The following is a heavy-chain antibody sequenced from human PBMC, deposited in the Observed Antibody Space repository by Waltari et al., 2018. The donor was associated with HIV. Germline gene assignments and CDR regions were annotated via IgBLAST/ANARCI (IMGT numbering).Heavy chain of an antibody. CDR1: GFTFSSCD. D-gene: IGHD2-15*01. V-gene: IGHV3-30*03. CDR3: ARDTGYCSFGSCSYNWLDP. Sequence: QVHLVESGGGVVQPGRSLRLSCAASGFTFSSCDIHWVRQAPGKGLEWVALISYDGSNKYYAASVKGRFTISRDNSKNTLYLQMNSLRAEDTSVYYCARDTGYCSFGSCSYNWLDPWGQGTLVSVSS. J-gene: IGHJ5*02. CDR2: ISYDGSNK.